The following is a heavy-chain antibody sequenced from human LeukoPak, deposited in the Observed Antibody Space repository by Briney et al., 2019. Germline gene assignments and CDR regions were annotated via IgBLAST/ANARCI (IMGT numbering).Heavy chain of an antibody. D-gene: IGHD6-19*01. CDR1: GFTFSSYG. Sequence: GGSLRLSCAASGFTFSSYGMSWVRQAPGKGLEWVSSISSSSSYIYYADSVKGRFTISRDNAKNSLYLQMNSLRAEDTAVYYCAREVPYSSEGADYYYYYMDVWGKGTTVTVSS. V-gene: IGHV3-21*01. CDR2: ISSSSSYI. J-gene: IGHJ6*03. CDR3: AREVPYSSEGADYYYYYMDV.